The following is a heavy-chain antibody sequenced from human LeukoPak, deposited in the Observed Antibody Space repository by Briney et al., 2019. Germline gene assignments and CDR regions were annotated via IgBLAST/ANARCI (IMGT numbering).Heavy chain of an antibody. CDR1: GGTLSSYA. Sequence: PGSSVKVSCKASGGTLSSYAISWVRQAPGQGLEWMGGIIPIFGTANYAQKFQGRVTITTDESTSTAYMELSSLRSEDTAVYYCARVSYYDSSGDTADYWGQGTLVTVSS. J-gene: IGHJ4*02. CDR3: ARVSYYDSSGDTADY. CDR2: IIPIFGTA. V-gene: IGHV1-69*05. D-gene: IGHD3-22*01.